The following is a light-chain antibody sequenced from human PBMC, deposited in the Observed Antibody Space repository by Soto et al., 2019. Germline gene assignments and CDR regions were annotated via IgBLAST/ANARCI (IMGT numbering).Light chain of an antibody. V-gene: IGKV3-15*01. CDR1: QSVHSR. J-gene: IGKJ1*01. Sequence: EIVMTQSPSALSVSPGDAATLSCRASQSVHSRLAWYQQKPGQAPRLLIYGASTRATGTPPRFRGSGSGTEFTLTISGLQSEDFAVYYCQQYDDWPPWTFGPGTKVDIK. CDR2: GAS. CDR3: QQYDDWPPWT.